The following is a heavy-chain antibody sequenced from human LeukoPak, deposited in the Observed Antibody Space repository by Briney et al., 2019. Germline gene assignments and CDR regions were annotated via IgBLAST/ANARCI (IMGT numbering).Heavy chain of an antibody. J-gene: IGHJ3*02. V-gene: IGHV4-31*03. CDR1: GGSISSGGYY. Sequence: SETLSLTCTVSGGSISSGGYYWSWIRQHPGKGLEWIGYIYYSGSTYYNPSLKSRVTISVDTPKNQFSLKLSSVTAADTAVYYCARDSTSHDAFDIRGQGTMVTVSS. CDR3: ARDSTSHDAFDI. CDR2: IYYSGST.